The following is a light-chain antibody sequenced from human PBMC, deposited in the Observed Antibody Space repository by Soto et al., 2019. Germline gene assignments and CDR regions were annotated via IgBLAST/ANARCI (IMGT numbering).Light chain of an antibody. V-gene: IGLV2-23*01. CDR2: EGG. J-gene: IGLJ1*01. CDR3: CSFARGNTYV. CDR1: SSDVGSYNL. Sequence: QTVLRKPAPESGSPGQSVTRSCTGTSSDVGSYNLVSWYQQHPGKAPKLMISEGGKRPSGVSTRFSGSKSGNTASLTISGLQAENEADYYCCSFARGNTYVFGTGTKVTVL.